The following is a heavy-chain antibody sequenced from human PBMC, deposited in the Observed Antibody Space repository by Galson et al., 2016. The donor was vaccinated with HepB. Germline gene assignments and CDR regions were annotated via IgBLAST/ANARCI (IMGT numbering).Heavy chain of an antibody. V-gene: IGHV4-34*01. CDR3: ARGDNPDYGDYASAYYYMDV. J-gene: IGHJ6*03. Sequence: SETLSLTCAVYGGSFSGYYWSWIRQPPGKGLEWIGEINHSGSTNYNPSLKSRVTMSVDTSKNQFSLKLSSVIAADTAVYYRARGDNPDYGDYASAYYYMDVWGKGTTVTVSS. D-gene: IGHD4-17*01. CDR1: GGSFSGYY. CDR2: INHSGST.